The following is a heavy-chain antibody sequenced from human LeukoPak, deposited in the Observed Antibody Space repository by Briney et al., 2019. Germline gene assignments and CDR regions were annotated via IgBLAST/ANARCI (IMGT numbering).Heavy chain of an antibody. Sequence: SETLSLTCTVSGGSISSYYWSWIRQPPGKGLEWIGYIYYSGSTSYNPSLKSRVTISVDTSKNQFSLKLSSVTAADTAVYYCARGGPRFPTQHWGQGTLVTVSS. V-gene: IGHV4-59*01. CDR2: IYYSGST. CDR1: GGSISSYY. CDR3: ARGGPRFPTQH. J-gene: IGHJ1*01.